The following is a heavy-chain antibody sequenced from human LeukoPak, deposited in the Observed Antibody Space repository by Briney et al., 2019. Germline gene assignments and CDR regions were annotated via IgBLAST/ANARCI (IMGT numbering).Heavy chain of an antibody. CDR2: ISGSGGST. V-gene: IGHV3-23*01. CDR1: GFTFSSYA. Sequence: GGSLRLSCAASGFTFSSYAMSWVRQAPGKGLEWVSAISGSGGSTYYADSVKGQFTISRDNSKNTLYLQMNSLRAEDTAVYYCAKDLVITSCLYYFDYWGQGTLVTVSS. J-gene: IGHJ4*02. CDR3: AKDLVITSCLYYFDY. D-gene: IGHD3-22*01.